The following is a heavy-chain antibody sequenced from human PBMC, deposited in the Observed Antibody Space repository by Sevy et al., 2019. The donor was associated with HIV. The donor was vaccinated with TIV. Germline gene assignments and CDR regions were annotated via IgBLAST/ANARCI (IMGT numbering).Heavy chain of an antibody. V-gene: IGHV3-11*01. J-gene: IGHJ4*02. CDR2: ISSSGSTI. CDR1: GFTFSDYY. Sequence: GGSLRLSCAASGFTFSDYYMSWIRQAPGKGLEWVSYISSSGSTIYYADSVKGRFTISRDNAKNSLYLQMNSLRAEDTAVYYCASPIAAAGTDCFDYWGQGTLVTVSS. D-gene: IGHD6-13*01. CDR3: ASPIAAAGTDCFDY.